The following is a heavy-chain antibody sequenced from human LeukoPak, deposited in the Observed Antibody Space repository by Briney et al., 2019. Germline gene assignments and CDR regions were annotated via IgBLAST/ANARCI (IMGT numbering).Heavy chain of an antibody. D-gene: IGHD1-26*01. CDR2: ISYDGNIK. J-gene: IGHJ4*02. CDR1: NLTFDAYP. CDR3: ARGVGSGSRLRAGDY. V-gene: IGHV3-30*14. Sequence: GGSLRLSCVASNLTFDAYPMHWVRLAPGKGLEWISVISYDGNIKFHADSMRGRFTISRDNSKNTLYLQMNSLRAEDTAVYYCARGVGSGSRLRAGDYWGQGTLVTVSS.